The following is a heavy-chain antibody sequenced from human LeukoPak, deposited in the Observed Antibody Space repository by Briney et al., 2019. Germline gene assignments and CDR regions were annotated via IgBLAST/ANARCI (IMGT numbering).Heavy chain of an antibody. J-gene: IGHJ4*02. CDR1: GDSPNTFY. Sequence: SETLSLTCSVSGDSPNTFYWSWIRQPPGKGLEWIGYIHYTGSTSYNPSLKSRVTISVDTSKNQLSLNLNSVTAADTAVYYCAKGFGIAWYVFLFDYWGQGSLVTVSS. CDR2: IHYTGST. CDR3: AKGFGIAWYVFLFDY. V-gene: IGHV4-59*01. D-gene: IGHD6-13*01.